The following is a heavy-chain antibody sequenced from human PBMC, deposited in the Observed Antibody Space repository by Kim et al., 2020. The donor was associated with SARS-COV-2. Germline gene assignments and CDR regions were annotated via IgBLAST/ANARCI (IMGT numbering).Heavy chain of an antibody. CDR2: IYPGNSET. V-gene: IGHV5-51*01. Sequence: GESLKISCKISGYIFTSYWVGWVRQMPGKGLEWMGIIYPGNSETRYSPSFQGRVTMSADKSISTAYLQWNSLKASDTATYYCARPWHFDTSGYYFEPYYFDHWGQGTLVTVSS. CDR1: GYIFTSYW. CDR3: ARPWHFDTSGYYFEPYYFDH. D-gene: IGHD3-22*01. J-gene: IGHJ4*02.